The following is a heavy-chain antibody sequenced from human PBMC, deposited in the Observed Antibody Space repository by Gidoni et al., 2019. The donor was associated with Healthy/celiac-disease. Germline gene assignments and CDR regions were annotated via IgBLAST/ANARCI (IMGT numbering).Heavy chain of an antibody. CDR2: ISGSGGST. CDR3: ANADTAMVPFDY. Sequence: EVQLLASGGGLVQPGGSLRLSCAASGFPFSSYAMSWVRQAPGKGLEWVSAISGSGGSTYYADSVKGRFTISRDNSKNTLYLQMNSLRAEDTAVYYCANADTAMVPFDYWGQGTLVTVSS. CDR1: GFPFSSYA. D-gene: IGHD5-18*01. J-gene: IGHJ4*02. V-gene: IGHV3-23*01.